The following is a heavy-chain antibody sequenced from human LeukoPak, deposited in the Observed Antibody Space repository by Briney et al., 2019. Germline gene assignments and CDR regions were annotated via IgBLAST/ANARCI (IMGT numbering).Heavy chain of an antibody. CDR1: GGTFSSYA. CDR2: IIPILGIA. J-gene: IGHJ5*02. Sequence: SVKVSCKASGGTFSSYAISWVRQAPGQGLEWMGRIIPILGIANYAQKFQGRVTITADKSTSTAYMELSSLRSEDTAVYYCARHSSWYAESWFDPWGQGTLVTVSS. D-gene: IGHD6-13*01. V-gene: IGHV1-69*04. CDR3: ARHSSWYAESWFDP.